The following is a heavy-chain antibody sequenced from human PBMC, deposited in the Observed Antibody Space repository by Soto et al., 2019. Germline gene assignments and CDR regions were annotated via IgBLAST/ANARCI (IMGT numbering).Heavy chain of an antibody. V-gene: IGHV4-4*02. CDR3: ASQDYSSSTDASFLVNGYFDL. CDR2: IYHSGST. Sequence: QMQLQESGPGLVKPSGTLSLTCGVSGGSISSSKWWTWVRQPPGKGPEWIGEIYHSGSTNYNPSRTSRVTISLDKSNNQFSLTLPSVTAADTAVYYCASQDYSSSTDASFLVNGYFDLWGRGILVTVSS. CDR1: GGSISSSKW. J-gene: IGHJ2*01. D-gene: IGHD6-6*01.